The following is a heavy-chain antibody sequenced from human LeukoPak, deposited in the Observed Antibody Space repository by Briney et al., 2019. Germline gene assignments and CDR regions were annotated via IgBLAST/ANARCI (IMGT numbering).Heavy chain of an antibody. V-gene: IGHV3-30*18. Sequence: PGGSLRLSCAASGFTFSSYGMHWVRQAPGKGLEWVAVISYDGSNKYYADSVKGRFTISRDNSKNTLYLQMNSLRAEDTAVYYCAKDKALFGELSNFDYWGQGTLVTVSS. CDR2: ISYDGSNK. D-gene: IGHD3-10*01. J-gene: IGHJ4*02. CDR1: GFTFSSYG. CDR3: AKDKALFGELSNFDY.